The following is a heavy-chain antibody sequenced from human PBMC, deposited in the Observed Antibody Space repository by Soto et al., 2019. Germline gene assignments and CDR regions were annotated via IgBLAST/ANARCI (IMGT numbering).Heavy chain of an antibody. D-gene: IGHD2-21*02. V-gene: IGHV1-2*04. CDR1: GYTFTGYY. CDR2: INPNSGGT. Sequence: QVQLVQSGAEVKKPGASVKVSCKASGYTFTGYYMHWVRQAPGQGLGWMGWINPNSGGTNYAQKFQGWVTMTRDTSISTAYMELSRLRSDDTAVYYCARGGWGDYCGGDCYLGYFDYWGQGTLVTVSS. J-gene: IGHJ4*02. CDR3: ARGGWGDYCGGDCYLGYFDY.